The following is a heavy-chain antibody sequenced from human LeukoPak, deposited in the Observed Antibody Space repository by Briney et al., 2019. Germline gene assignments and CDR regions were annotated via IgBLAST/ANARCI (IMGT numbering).Heavy chain of an antibody. D-gene: IGHD1-26*01. CDR3: AADRGDYSGSYWTAFDI. V-gene: IGHV1-24*01. J-gene: IGHJ3*02. CDR2: FDPEDGEI. CDR1: QYTLTQLS. Sequence: ASVKVSRKVSQYTLTQLSMHWVRQAPGKGVEWLGGFDPEDGEIIYAQKFQGRVTMSDDTSTDTAYMELGSLRSDETAVYYCAADRGDYSGSYWTAFDIWGQGTMVTVSS.